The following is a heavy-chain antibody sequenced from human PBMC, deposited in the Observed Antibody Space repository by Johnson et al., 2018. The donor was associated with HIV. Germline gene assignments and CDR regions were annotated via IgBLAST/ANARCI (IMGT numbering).Heavy chain of an antibody. D-gene: IGHD6-6*01. CDR3: ARVASIALRPDAFDF. V-gene: IGHV3-30*04. J-gene: IGHJ3*01. Sequence: VQLMESGGGVVQPGRSLRVSCVASGFTLSSYAMHWVRQAPGQGLEWVAVVSYDGSNKYYADSVKGRFTISRDNSKNTLYLQMNSLRADDTAVYYCARVASIALRPDAFDFWGLVTMVTVSS. CDR1: GFTLSSYA. CDR2: VSYDGSNK.